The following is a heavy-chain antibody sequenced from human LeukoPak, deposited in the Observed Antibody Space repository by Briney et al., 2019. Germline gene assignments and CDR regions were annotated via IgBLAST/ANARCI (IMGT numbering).Heavy chain of an antibody. CDR2: IIPIFGTA. CDR3: ARSEVRGPHMDNWFDP. D-gene: IGHD3-10*01. Sequence: GSSVKVSCKASGGTFSSYAISWVRQAPGQGLEWMGGIIPIFGTANYAQKFQGRVTITADESTSTAYMELSSLRSEDTAVYYCARSEVRGPHMDNWFDPWGQGNLVTVSS. J-gene: IGHJ5*02. CDR1: GGTFSSYA. V-gene: IGHV1-69*01.